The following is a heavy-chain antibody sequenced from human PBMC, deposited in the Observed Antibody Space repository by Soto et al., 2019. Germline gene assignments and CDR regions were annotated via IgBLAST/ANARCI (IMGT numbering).Heavy chain of an antibody. Sequence: SQPLSLTCAISWDSFSSTIAACSCIRQSPSRGLEWLGRTYYRSKWYSDYAVSVKSRITINPDTSKNQFSLQLNSVTPEDTAVYYCARGSYYSGWVWGQGTLVTSPQ. CDR3: ARGSYYSGWV. V-gene: IGHV6-1*01. CDR1: WDSFSSTIAA. D-gene: IGHD6-19*01. J-gene: IGHJ4*02. CDR2: TYYRSKWYS.